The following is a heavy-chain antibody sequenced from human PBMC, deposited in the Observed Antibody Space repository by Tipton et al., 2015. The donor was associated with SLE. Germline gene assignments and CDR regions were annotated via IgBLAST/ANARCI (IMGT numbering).Heavy chain of an antibody. Sequence: TLSLTCTVSGGSISSSTYYWGWIRQPPGKGLEWLGSIHYSGTTYDNPSLKSRVTISVDKSKSQFSLKLSSVTAADTAVYYCAQAHLWGSYRYASDIWGQGTMVTVSS. V-gene: IGHV4-39*07. D-gene: IGHD3-16*02. CDR3: AQAHLWGSYRYASDI. CDR2: IHYSGTT. CDR1: GGSISSSTYY. J-gene: IGHJ3*02.